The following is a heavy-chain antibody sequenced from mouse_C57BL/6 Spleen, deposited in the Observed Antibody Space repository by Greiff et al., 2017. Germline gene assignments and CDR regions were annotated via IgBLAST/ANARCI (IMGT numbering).Heavy chain of an antibody. V-gene: IGHV5-17*01. CDR2: ISSGSSTI. CDR1: GFTFSDYG. Sequence: DVQLVESGGGLVKPGGSLKLSCAASGFTFSDYGMHWVRQAPEKGLEWVAYISSGSSTIYYADTVKGLFTISRDNAKNTLFLQMTSLSSEDTAMYYCARGGYGNYVWFAYWGQGTLVTVSA. J-gene: IGHJ3*01. D-gene: IGHD2-10*02. CDR3: ARGGYGNYVWFAY.